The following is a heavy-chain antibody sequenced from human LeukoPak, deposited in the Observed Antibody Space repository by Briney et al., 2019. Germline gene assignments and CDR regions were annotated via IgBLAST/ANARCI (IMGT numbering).Heavy chain of an antibody. Sequence: SETLSLTCAVYGGSFSGYYWSWIRQPPGKGLEWIGEINHSGSTNYNPSLKSRVTISVDTSKNQFSLKLSSVTAADTAVYYCARHVLRFSEWPLGGRWFDPWGQGTLVTVSS. J-gene: IGHJ5*02. D-gene: IGHD3-3*01. CDR1: GGSFSGYY. V-gene: IGHV4-34*01. CDR3: ARHVLRFSEWPLGGRWFDP. CDR2: INHSGST.